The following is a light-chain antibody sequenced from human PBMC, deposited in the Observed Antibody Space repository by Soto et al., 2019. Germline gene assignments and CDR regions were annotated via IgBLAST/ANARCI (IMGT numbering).Light chain of an antibody. CDR2: WAS. Sequence: DIVLTQSPDSLALSLGERATINCKSSQSVLYSSNNKNYLAWYQLKSGQPPKLLFYWASTQESGVPDRFSARRSGTEFKSSLNRLPGEDGGVYFCQQFYRSWNFGPGTNL. CDR1: QSVLYSSNNKNY. V-gene: IGKV4-1*01. J-gene: IGKJ2*01. CDR3: QQFYRSWN.